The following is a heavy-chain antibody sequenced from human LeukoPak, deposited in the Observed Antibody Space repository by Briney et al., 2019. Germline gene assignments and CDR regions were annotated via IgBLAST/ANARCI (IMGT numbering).Heavy chain of an antibody. CDR3: ARGEHYYDSSGYYYVVDYFDY. D-gene: IGHD3-22*01. CDR1: GGSFSGYY. J-gene: IGHJ4*02. V-gene: IGHV4-34*01. CDR2: INHSGST. Sequence: SETLSLTCAVYGGSFSGYYWSWIRQPPGKGLEWIGEINHSGSTHYNPSLKSRVTISVDTSKNQFSLKLSSVTAADTAVYYCARGEHYYDSSGYYYVVDYFDYWGQGTLVTVSS.